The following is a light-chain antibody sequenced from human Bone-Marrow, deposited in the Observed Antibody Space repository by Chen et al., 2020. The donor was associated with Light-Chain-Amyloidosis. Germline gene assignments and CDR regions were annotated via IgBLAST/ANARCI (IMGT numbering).Light chain of an antibody. Sequence: NFMLTQPHSVSESPGKTVIISCTRSSGSIATNYVQWYQQRPGSSPTTVIYEKDHGPSGVPDRFYGSIDRASNSASLTISGLKTDDEADYYCQSYQGSSQGVFGGGTKLTVL. V-gene: IGLV6-57*01. CDR1: SGSIATNY. J-gene: IGLJ3*02. CDR3: QSYQGSSQGV. CDR2: EKD.